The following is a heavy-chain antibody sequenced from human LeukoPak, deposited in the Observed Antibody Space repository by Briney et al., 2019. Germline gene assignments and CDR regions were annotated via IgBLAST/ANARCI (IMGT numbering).Heavy chain of an antibody. V-gene: IGHV4-34*01. CDR3: ARGSGFHYYGMDV. CDR1: GGSFSGYY. Sequence: TSETLSLTCAVYGGSFSGYYWSWIRQPPGKGLEWIGEINHSGSTNYNPSLKSRVTISVDTSKNQFSLKLSSVTAADTAVYYCARGSGFHYYGMDVWGQGTTVTVSS. J-gene: IGHJ6*02. CDR2: INHSGST.